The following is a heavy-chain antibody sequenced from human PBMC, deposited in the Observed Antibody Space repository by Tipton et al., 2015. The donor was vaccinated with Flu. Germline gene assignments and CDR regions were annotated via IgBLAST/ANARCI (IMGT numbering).Heavy chain of an antibody. J-gene: IGHJ5*02. CDR1: GHPIFSSTDF. D-gene: IGHD3-10*01. CDR2: IYNRVST. CDR3: ARNVSGAWFDA. Sequence: TLSLTCTVSGHPIFSSTDFNYWAWIRQAPGKGLEWIGSIYNRVSTHYNPSLRSRITMSTDLSKNQFSLEMSSVTAADTAVYYCARNVSGAWFDARGQGSLVIVSS. V-gene: IGHV4-38-2*02.